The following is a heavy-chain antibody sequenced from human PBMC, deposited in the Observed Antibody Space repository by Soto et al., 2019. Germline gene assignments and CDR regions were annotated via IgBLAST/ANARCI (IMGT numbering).Heavy chain of an antibody. CDR3: GRGRSGQIVVFY. CDR2: IGPESGAT. Sequence: QVQLVQSGAEVKKPGASVKVSCKASGYTFTGHYIHWVRQAPEQGPEWMGEIGPESGATRYAQKVRGRVTMTMDSSITTVYMELKNLSPDDTAVYYCGRGRSGQIVVFYWGQGTPVTVSS. J-gene: IGHJ4*02. D-gene: IGHD3-3*01. CDR1: GYTFTGHY. V-gene: IGHV1-2*02.